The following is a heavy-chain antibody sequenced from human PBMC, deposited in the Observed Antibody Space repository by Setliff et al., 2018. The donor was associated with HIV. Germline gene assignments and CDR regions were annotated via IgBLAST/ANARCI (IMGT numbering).Heavy chain of an antibody. CDR2: IYPDDSDT. J-gene: IGHJ1*01. CDR1: GYSFPTYW. Sequence: PGESLKISCKGSGYSFPTYWIGWVRQMPGKGLEWMGIIYPDDSDTRYSPSFQGQVTISADKSTSTAYVQWSSLKASDTAIYYCARVVGSIGDFNFQHWGQGTLVTVSS. V-gene: IGHV5-51*01. CDR3: ARVVGSIGDFNFQH. D-gene: IGHD5-12*01.